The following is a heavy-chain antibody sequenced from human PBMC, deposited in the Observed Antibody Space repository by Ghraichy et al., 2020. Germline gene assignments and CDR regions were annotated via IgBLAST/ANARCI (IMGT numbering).Heavy chain of an antibody. CDR2: IWYDGSNE. V-gene: IGHV3-33*01. CDR1: GFTFGSFG. J-gene: IGHJ4*02. Sequence: SLNISCAASGFTFGSFGMHWVRQAPGKGLEWVAVIWYDGSNEYYADSVKGRFTISRDNSKNTLYLQMNSLRAEDTAVYYCARDSRSRPQLELPWYWGQGTLVTVSS. D-gene: IGHD1-7*01. CDR3: ARDSRSRPQLELPWY.